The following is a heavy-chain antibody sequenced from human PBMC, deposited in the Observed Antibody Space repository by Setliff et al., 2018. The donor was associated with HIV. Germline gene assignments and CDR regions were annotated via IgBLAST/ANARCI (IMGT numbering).Heavy chain of an antibody. CDR2: IHDSGRT. CDR3: ARVGWDYYDSSGVGEFDY. D-gene: IGHD3-22*01. J-gene: IGHJ4*02. CDR1: GYSLTSGYY. V-gene: IGHV4-38-2*01. Sequence: SENLSLTCGVSGYSLTSGYYWGWIRQPPGKGLEWIGSIHDSGRTYYNPSLKSRVTISVDTSKNQFSLKLSSVTAADTAVYYCARVGWDYYDSSGVGEFDYWGQGTLVTVSS.